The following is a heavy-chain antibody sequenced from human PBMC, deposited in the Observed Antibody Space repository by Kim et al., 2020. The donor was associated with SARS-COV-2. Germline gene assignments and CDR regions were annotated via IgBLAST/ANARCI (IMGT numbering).Heavy chain of an antibody. CDR1: GYTFTGYY. Sequence: ASVKVSCKASGYTFTGYYMHWVRQAPGQGLEWMGWINPNSGGTNYAQKFQGRVTMTRDTSISTAYMELSRLRSDDTAVYYCARDHILRYFDKLYYYGMEVWGQGTTVTVSS. CDR3: ARDHILRYFDKLYYYGMEV. D-gene: IGHD3-9*01. J-gene: IGHJ6*02. V-gene: IGHV1-2*02. CDR2: INPNSGGT.